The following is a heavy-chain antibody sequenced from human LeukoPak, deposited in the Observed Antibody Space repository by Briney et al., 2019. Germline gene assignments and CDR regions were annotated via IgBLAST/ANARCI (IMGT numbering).Heavy chain of an antibody. Sequence: GGSLRLSCAASGFTFNSYAMSWVRQAPGKGLEWVSGISGSGGSKYYTDSVKGRFTISRDNSKNTLYLQMNSLRAEDTAVYYCAKVYPRVGATAAYWGQGTLVTVSS. CDR3: AKVYPRVGATAAY. V-gene: IGHV3-23*01. J-gene: IGHJ4*02. CDR2: ISGSGGSK. CDR1: GFTFNSYA. D-gene: IGHD1-26*01.